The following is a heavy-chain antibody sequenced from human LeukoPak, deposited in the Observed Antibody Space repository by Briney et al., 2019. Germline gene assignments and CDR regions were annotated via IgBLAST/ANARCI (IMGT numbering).Heavy chain of an antibody. V-gene: IGHV4-34*01. D-gene: IGHD1-26*01. CDR2: INHSGST. Sequence: SETLSLTCAVYGGSFSGYYWSWIRQPPGKGLEWIGEINHSGSTNYNPSLKSRVTISVDTSKNQFSLKLSSVTAADTAVYYCAKEPWRSYHPQRRGYFDYWGQGTLVTVSS. J-gene: IGHJ4*02. CDR3: AKEPWRSYHPQRRGYFDY. CDR1: GGSFSGYY.